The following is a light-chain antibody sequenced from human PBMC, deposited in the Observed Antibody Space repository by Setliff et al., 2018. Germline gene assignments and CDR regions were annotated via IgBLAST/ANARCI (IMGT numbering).Light chain of an antibody. V-gene: IGLV2-14*03. CDR1: SSDVGGYNY. CDR2: DVS. J-gene: IGLJ2*01. CDR3: SSYTSSSTLL. Sequence: QSVLTQPASVSGSPGQSITISCTGTSSDVGGYNYVSWYQQHPGKAPKLMIYDVSNRPSGVSNRFSGSKSGNTASLTISGLQAEDEADYYCSSYTSSSTLLCGGGTKGTVL.